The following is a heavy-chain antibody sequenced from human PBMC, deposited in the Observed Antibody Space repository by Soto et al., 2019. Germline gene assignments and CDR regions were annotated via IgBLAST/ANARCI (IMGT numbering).Heavy chain of an antibody. CDR1: GGSISSYY. Sequence: QVQLQESGPGLVKPSETLSLTCTVSGGSISSYYWSWIRQPPGKGLEWIGYIYYSGSTNYNPSLKSPVPISGHPPKNQFSLKLRSVTAADTAVYYCARELLWFGESGLSFDPWGQGTLVTVSS. V-gene: IGHV4-59*01. J-gene: IGHJ5*02. CDR2: IYYSGST. CDR3: ARELLWFGESGLSFDP. D-gene: IGHD3-10*01.